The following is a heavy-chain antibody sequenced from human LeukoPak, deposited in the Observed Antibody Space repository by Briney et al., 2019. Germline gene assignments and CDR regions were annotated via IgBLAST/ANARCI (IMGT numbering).Heavy chain of an antibody. V-gene: IGHV3-23*01. CDR3: AKDPREGSSSWYGYFDY. Sequence: GGSLRLSCAASGFTFSSYAVSWVRQAPGKGLEWVSSISGSGGSTYSADSVKGRFTISRDNSKNTLYLQMNSLRAEDTAVYYCAKDPREGSSSWYGYFDYWGQGTLVTVSS. CDR2: ISGSGGST. J-gene: IGHJ4*02. D-gene: IGHD6-13*01. CDR1: GFTFSSYA.